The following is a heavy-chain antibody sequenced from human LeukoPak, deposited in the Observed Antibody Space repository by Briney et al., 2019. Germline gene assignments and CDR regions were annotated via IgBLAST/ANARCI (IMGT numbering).Heavy chain of an antibody. V-gene: IGHV3-33*01. D-gene: IGHD2-15*01. J-gene: IGHJ3*02. CDR2: IWYDGSNK. CDR3: ARDISSSTRAFDM. CDR1: GFTFSSYG. Sequence: PGGSLRLSCAASGFTFSSYGMHWVRQAPGKGLEWVAVIWYDGSNKHYADSVKGRFTISRDNSKNTLYLQMNSLRGEDTAVYYCARDISSSTRAFDMWGQGTMGTVS.